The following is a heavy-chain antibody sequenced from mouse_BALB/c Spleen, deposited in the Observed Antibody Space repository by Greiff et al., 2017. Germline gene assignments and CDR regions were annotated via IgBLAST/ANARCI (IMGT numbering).Heavy chain of an antibody. Sequence: EVKLQESGPSLVKPSQTLSLTCSVTGDSITSGYWNWIRKFPGNKLEYMGYISYSGSTYYNPSLKSRISITRDTSKNQYYLQLNSVTTEDTATYYCARPHYGSSSDWYFDVWGAGTTVTVSS. CDR3: ARPHYGSSSDWYFDV. J-gene: IGHJ1*01. CDR1: GDSITSGY. D-gene: IGHD1-1*01. V-gene: IGHV3-8*02. CDR2: ISYSGST.